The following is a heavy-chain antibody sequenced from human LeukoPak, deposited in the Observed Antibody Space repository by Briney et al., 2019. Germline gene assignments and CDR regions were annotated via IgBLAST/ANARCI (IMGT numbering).Heavy chain of an antibody. CDR3: ARAGTGDLVDY. CDR1: GGSISSYY. J-gene: IGHJ4*02. Sequence: PSETLSLTCTVSGGSISSYYWSWIRQPPGKGLEWIGYIYYSGSTNYNPSLKSRVTISVDTSKNQFSLKLSSVTAADTAVYYCARAGTGDLVDYWGQGTLVTVSS. D-gene: IGHD7-27*01. CDR2: IYYSGST. V-gene: IGHV4-59*01.